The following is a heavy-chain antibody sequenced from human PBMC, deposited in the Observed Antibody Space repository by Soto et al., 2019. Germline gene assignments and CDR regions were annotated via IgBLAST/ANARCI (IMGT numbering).Heavy chain of an antibody. D-gene: IGHD3-3*01. Sequence: EVQLLESGGGLVQPGGSPRLSCAASGFTFSSYAMSWVRQAPGKGLEWVSAISGSGGSTYYADSVKGRFTISRDNSKNMLYLQMNSLRAEDTAVYYCAKGRRFLEWDFDYWGQGTLVTVSS. V-gene: IGHV3-23*01. CDR2: ISGSGGST. J-gene: IGHJ4*02. CDR1: GFTFSSYA. CDR3: AKGRRFLEWDFDY.